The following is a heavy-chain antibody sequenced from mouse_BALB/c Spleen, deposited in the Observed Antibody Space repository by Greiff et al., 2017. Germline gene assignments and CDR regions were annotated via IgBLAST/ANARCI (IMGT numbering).Heavy chain of an antibody. V-gene: IGHV14-3*02. D-gene: IGHD3-1*01. Sequence: VQLKQSGAELVKPGASVKLSCTASGFNIKDTYMHWVKQRPEQGLEWIGRIDPANGNTKYDPKFQGKATITADTSSNTAYLQLSSLTSEDTAVYYGARSTARASFAYWGQGTLVTVSA. CDR1: GFNIKDTY. CDR2: IDPANGNT. J-gene: IGHJ3*01. CDR3: ARSTARASFAY.